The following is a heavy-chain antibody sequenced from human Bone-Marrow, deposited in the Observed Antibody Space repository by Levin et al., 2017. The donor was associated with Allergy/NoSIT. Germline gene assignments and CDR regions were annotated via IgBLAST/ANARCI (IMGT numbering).Heavy chain of an antibody. V-gene: IGHV3-23*01. CDR1: GFTFSSYA. J-gene: IGHJ4*02. CDR2: ISGSGGST. Sequence: GESLKISCAASGFTFSSYAMSWVRQAPGKGLEWVSAISGSGGSTYYADSVKGRFTISRDNSKNTLYLQMNSLRAEDTAVYYCAKDPIVGYFDWLLYGAAYFDYWGQGTLVTVSS. D-gene: IGHD3-9*01. CDR3: AKDPIVGYFDWLLYGAAYFDY.